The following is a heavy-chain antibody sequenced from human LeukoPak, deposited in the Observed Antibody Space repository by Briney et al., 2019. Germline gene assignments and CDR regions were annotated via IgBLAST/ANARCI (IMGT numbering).Heavy chain of an antibody. Sequence: SETLSLTCTVSGGSISSSSYYWGWIRQPPGKGLEWIGSIYYSGRTYYNPSLKSRVTISVDTSKNQFSLKLSSVTTADTAVYYCARDLVTVTKGFDIWGRGTMVSVSS. J-gene: IGHJ3*02. V-gene: IGHV4-39*07. CDR3: ARDLVTVTKGFDI. D-gene: IGHD4-17*01. CDR2: IYYSGRT. CDR1: GGSISSSSYY.